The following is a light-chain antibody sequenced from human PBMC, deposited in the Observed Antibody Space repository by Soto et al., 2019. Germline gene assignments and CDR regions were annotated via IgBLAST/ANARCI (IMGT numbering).Light chain of an antibody. CDR3: QQYNNWPPIT. Sequence: EIVMTQSPATLSVSPGERATLSCRACQSVSSNLAWYHQKPGQATTLLIYGASTRATGIPARLGGSGSGTAFSLSISSLQTEDFAVYYCQQYNNWPPITFGQGTRVEIK. CDR1: QSVSSN. J-gene: IGKJ5*01. CDR2: GAS. V-gene: IGKV3-15*01.